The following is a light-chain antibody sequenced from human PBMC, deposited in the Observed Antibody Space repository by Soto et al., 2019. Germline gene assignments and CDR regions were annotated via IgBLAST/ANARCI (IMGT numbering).Light chain of an antibody. CDR2: YAS. V-gene: IGKV3-15*01. Sequence: EIVMTQSPATLSVSPGERATLSCRASRHIATNLAWYQQKPGQAPRLLIYYASTRATGVPARFSGSGSGTDFTLTISNLQSEDIAVYHCQQYNNWQSLTFGGGTKVEIK. CDR3: QQYNNWQSLT. CDR1: RHIATN. J-gene: IGKJ4*01.